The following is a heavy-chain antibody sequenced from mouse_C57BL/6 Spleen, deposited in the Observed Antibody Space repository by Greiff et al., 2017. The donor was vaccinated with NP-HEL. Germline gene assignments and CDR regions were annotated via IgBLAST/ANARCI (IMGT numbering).Heavy chain of an antibody. V-gene: IGHV3-6*01. CDR1: GYSITSGYY. D-gene: IGHD2-2*01. CDR2: ISYDGSN. Sequence: EVQLKESGPGLVKPSQSLSLTCSVTGYSITSGYYWNWIRQFPGNKLEWMGYISYDGSNNYNPSLKNRISITRDTSKNQFFLKLNSVTTEDTATYYCARGVGYYGYFDVWGTGTTVTVSS. CDR3: ARGVGYYGYFDV. J-gene: IGHJ1*03.